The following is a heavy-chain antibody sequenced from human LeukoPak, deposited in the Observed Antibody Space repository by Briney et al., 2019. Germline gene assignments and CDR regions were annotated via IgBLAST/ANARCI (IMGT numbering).Heavy chain of an antibody. Sequence: ASVTVSCKAFGYTFTGYYMHWVRQAAGQGLEWMGRINPNSSATNYAQKLQSSLTMNSDTPISTAYMELRRLRSDDTAVYYCARDIVVVPAASYYFDYWGQGTLVTVSS. CDR2: INPNSSAT. V-gene: IGHV1-2*06. CDR1: GYTFTGYY. CDR3: ARDIVVVPAASYYFDY. D-gene: IGHD2-2*01. J-gene: IGHJ4*02.